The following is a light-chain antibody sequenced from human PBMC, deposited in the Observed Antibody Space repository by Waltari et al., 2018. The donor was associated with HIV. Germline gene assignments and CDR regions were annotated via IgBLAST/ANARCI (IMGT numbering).Light chain of an antibody. V-gene: IGLV1-44*01. J-gene: IGLJ2*01. Sequence: QSVLTQPPSASGTFGQRVAISCSGSSSNIGDNTVNWYQQVPGAAPKLLMYNDDQRPSGVPDRFSGSKSGTSASLAINGLQSEDEGTYYCSTWQDGLNGVLFGGGTELAVL. CDR2: NDD. CDR3: STWQDGLNGVL. CDR1: SSNIGDNT.